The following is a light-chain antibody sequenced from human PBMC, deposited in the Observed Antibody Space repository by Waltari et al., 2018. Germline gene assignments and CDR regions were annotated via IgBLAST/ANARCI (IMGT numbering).Light chain of an antibody. CDR1: SSDIGRYNY. CDR2: DVT. J-gene: IGLJ3*02. CDR3: CSYADSGTLV. V-gene: IGLV2-14*01. Sequence: QSVLTQPASVSGSPGQSVTISCTGPSSDIGRYNYVSWYQQRPAQAPQLLIYDVTIRPSGVSNRFSGSKSDNTASLTISGLQAEDEASYYCCSYADSGTLVFGGGTKLTVL.